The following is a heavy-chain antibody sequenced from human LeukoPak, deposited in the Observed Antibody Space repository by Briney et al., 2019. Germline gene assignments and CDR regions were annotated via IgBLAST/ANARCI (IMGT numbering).Heavy chain of an antibody. V-gene: IGHV1-69*06. CDR1: GGTFSSYA. CDR3: ARGLLWFGELPYYYYGMDV. D-gene: IGHD3-10*01. J-gene: IGHJ6*04. CDR2: IIPIFGTA. Sequence: SVKVSCKASGGTFSSYAISWVRQAPVQGLEWMGGIIPIFGTANYAQKFQGRVTITADKSTSTAYMELSSLRSEDTAVYYCARGLLWFGELPYYYYGMDVWGKGTTVTVSS.